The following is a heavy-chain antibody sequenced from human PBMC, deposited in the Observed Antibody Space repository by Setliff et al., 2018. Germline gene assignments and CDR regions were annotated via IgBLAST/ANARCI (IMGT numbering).Heavy chain of an antibody. CDR2: IYYSGST. CDR3: ARRETYYNFWSGYYAY. CDR1: GGSISSSSYY. Sequence: SLTCTVSGGSISSSSYYWGWIRQPPGKGLEWIGSIYYSGSTYYNPPLKSRVTISVDTSKNQFSLKLSSVTAADTAVYYCARRETYYNFWSGYYAYWGQGTLVTVSS. D-gene: IGHD3-3*01. J-gene: IGHJ4*02. V-gene: IGHV4-39*07.